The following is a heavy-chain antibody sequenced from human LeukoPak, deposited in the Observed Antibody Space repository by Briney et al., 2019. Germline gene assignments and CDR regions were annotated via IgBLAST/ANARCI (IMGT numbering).Heavy chain of an antibody. CDR2: INWNGGTT. V-gene: IGHV3-20*04. D-gene: IGHD1-26*01. CDR3: ARMRVVWDLDDAFDI. CDR1: GFTFDDYG. J-gene: IGHJ3*02. Sequence: GGSLRLSCAASGFTFDDYGMNWVRQPPGKGLEWVSGINWNGGTTVYADSVKGRFTISRDNAKNSLYLQMNSLRAEDTALYYCARMRVVWDLDDAFDIWGQGTMVTVSS.